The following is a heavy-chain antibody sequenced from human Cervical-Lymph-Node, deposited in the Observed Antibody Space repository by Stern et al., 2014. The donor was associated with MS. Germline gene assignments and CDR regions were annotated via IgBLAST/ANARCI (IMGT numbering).Heavy chain of an antibody. V-gene: IGHV1-18*01. CDR1: GYTFTTYG. CDR2: ISTFSGKT. Sequence: QVQLVQSGSEVRKPGASVTVSCTTSGYTFTTYGLSWVRQVPGQGPEWMGWISTFSGKTDYARSLQDRVTMTTNTSTSTVYLEVRSLTSEDTAVYYCARVFGDFDYWGQGTVVTVSS. J-gene: IGHJ4*02. D-gene: IGHD3-10*02. CDR3: ARVFGDFDY.